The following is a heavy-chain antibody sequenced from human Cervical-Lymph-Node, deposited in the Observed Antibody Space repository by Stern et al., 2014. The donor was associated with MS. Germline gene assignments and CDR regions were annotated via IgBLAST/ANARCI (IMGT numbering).Heavy chain of an antibody. CDR1: GGSTSSYY. V-gene: IGHV4-59*08. CDR3: ARGYTTSSGRPDY. Sequence: QVQLQESGPGLVKPSETLSLTCTVSGGSTSSYYWSWIRQPPGKGLEWIGYISSSGGTKYNPSLKSRVTISADTPKNQFALNLSSVPAADAAVYYCARGYTTSSGRPDYWGQGTLVTVST. CDR2: ISSSGGT. J-gene: IGHJ4*02. D-gene: IGHD6-6*01.